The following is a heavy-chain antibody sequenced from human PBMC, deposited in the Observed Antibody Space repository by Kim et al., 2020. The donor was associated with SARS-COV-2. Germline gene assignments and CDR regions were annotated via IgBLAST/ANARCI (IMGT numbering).Heavy chain of an antibody. CDR2: INPNSGGT. CDR1: GYTFTGYY. CDR3: ARGVVVVPAATDPYYYGMDV. J-gene: IGHJ6*02. V-gene: IGHV1-2*04. D-gene: IGHD2-2*01. Sequence: ASVKVSCKASGYTFTGYYMHWVRQAPGQGLEWMGWINPNSGGTNYAQKFQGWVTMTRDTSISTAYMELSRLRSDDTAVYYFARGVVVVPAATDPYYYGMDVWGQGTTVTVSS.